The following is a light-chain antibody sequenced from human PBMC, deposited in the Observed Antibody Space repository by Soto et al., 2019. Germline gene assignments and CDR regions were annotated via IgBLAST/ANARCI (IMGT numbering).Light chain of an antibody. Sequence: QSALTQPASVSGSPGQSITISCPGTSSDVGGYNYVSWYQQDPGKAPKLVIYDVSNRPSGVSTRFSGSKSGNTASLTISGLQAEDEADYYCSSYTSSSTYVFGTGTKLTVL. V-gene: IGLV2-14*01. CDR1: SSDVGGYNY. CDR3: SSYTSSSTYV. J-gene: IGLJ1*01. CDR2: DVS.